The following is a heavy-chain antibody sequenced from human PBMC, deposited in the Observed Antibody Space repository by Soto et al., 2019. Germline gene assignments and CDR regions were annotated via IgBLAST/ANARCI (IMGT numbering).Heavy chain of an antibody. Sequence: EVQLLESGGGLVQPGRSLRLSCTASGFTFSSHAMTWVRQAPGKGLEWVAGLSDSGDSIYYADSVKGRFTIYRANSMNTLYLQMNPLRGEDTAVDYCAKVSSSWYAGFFDLWGQGTLVTVSS. CDR3: AKVSSSWYAGFFDL. D-gene: IGHD6-13*01. CDR1: GFTFSSHA. CDR2: LSDSGDSI. J-gene: IGHJ4*02. V-gene: IGHV3-23*01.